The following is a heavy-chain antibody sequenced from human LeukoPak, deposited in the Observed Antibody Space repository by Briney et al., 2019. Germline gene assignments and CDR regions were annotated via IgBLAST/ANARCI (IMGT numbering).Heavy chain of an antibody. CDR3: TRSPAFYDGAVVKYYFDY. CDR2: IYTGGTT. Sequence: GESLRLSCAVSEFTVYTNSMSWVRQVLGKGLEWVSVIYTGGTTHYADSVKGRFTISRDNSKNTLYLEMNSLRAEDAAVYFCTRSPAFYDGAVVKYYFDYWGQGTLVTVSS. J-gene: IGHJ4*02. CDR1: EFTVYTNS. V-gene: IGHV3-53*01. D-gene: IGHD6-19*01.